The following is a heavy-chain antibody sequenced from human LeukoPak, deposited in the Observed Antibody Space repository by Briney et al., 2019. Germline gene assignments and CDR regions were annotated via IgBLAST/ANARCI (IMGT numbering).Heavy chain of an antibody. V-gene: IGHV4-30-4*01. CDR3: ARGGGYSYGTFDY. D-gene: IGHD5-18*01. J-gene: IGHJ4*02. CDR1: GGSISSGDYY. Sequence: PSQTLSLTCTVSGGSISSGDYYWSWIRQPPGKGLEWIGYIYYSGSTYYNPSLKSRVTISVDTSKSQFSLKLSSVTAADTAVYYCARGGGYSYGTFDYWGQGTLVTVSS. CDR2: IYYSGST.